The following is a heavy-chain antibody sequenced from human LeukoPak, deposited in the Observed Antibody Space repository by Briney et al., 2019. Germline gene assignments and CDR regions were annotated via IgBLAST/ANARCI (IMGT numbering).Heavy chain of an antibody. CDR2: INTSGST. Sequence: SETLSLTCTVSGGSISSGGFYWSWLRQPAGKGLEWIGRINTSGSTNYNPSLKSRVTISVDTSKNQFSLKLSSVTAADTAVYYCAREVVAAPGTVDYWGQGTLVTVSS. CDR3: AREVVAAPGTVDY. CDR1: GGSISSGGFY. J-gene: IGHJ4*01. D-gene: IGHD6-13*01. V-gene: IGHV4-61*02.